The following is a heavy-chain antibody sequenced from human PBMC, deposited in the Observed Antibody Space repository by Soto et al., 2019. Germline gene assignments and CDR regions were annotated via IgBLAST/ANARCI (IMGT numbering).Heavy chain of an antibody. J-gene: IGHJ5*02. V-gene: IGHV3-7*05. CDR2: IKQDGSEK. CDR3: ARLSIAVTTNWFDP. Sequence: GGSLRLSCAASGFTFSSYWMSWVRQAPGKGLEWVANIKQDGSEKYYVDSVKGRFTISRDNAKNSLYLQMNSLRAEDTAVYYCARLSIAVTTNWFDPWGQGTLVTVSS. D-gene: IGHD6-19*01. CDR1: GFTFSSYW.